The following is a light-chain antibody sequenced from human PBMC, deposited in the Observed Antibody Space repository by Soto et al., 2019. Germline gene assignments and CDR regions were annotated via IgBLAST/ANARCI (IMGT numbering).Light chain of an antibody. V-gene: IGKV1-12*01. CDR3: QQANSFPFT. CDR2: AAS. CDR1: QGIRSW. J-gene: IGKJ3*01. Sequence: DLQMTQSPSSVSASVGDRVTSTCRASQGIRSWLAWYQQKPGKAPKLLIYAASSLQSGVSSRFSGSGSGTDFTLTISSLQPEDFATYYCQQANSFPFTFGPGTQVDIK.